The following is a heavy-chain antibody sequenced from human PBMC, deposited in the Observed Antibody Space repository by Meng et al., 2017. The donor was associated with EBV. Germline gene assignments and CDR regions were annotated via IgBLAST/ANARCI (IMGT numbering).Heavy chain of an antibody. Sequence: QVEVVERGAEVKQTTAFVKVSCKASGYTCDSYGSSWVRQAPGQGLEWMGWIRAYNGSKNYAQKLQGRITMATDTTKSTAYMELRSLRSDDTAVYYCARGLDYFDYWGQGTLVTVSS. CDR1: GYTCDSYG. V-gene: IGHV1-18*01. J-gene: IGHJ4*02. CDR2: IRAYNGSK. CDR3: ARGLDYFDY.